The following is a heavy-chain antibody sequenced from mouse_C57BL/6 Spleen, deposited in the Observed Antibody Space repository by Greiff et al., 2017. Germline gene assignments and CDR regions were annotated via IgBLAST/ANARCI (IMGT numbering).Heavy chain of an antibody. CDR2: ISYDGSN. CDR1: GYSITSGYY. D-gene: IGHD1-2*01. V-gene: IGHV3-6*01. Sequence: VQLKESGPGLVKPSQSLSLTCSVTGYSITSGYYWNWIRQFPGNKLEWMGYISYDGSNNYNPSLKNRISITRDTSKNQFFLKLNSVTTEDTATYYCAHYSLYYARDYWGQGTSVTVSS. J-gene: IGHJ4*01. CDR3: AHYSLYYARDY.